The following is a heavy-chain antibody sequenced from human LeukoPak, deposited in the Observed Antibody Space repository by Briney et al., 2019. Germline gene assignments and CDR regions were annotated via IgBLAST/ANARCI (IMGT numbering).Heavy chain of an antibody. CDR2: IYYSGST. Sequence: SETLSLTCTVSGGSISSGGYYWSWIRQHPGKGLEWIGYIYYSGSTYYNPSLKSRVTISVDKSKNQFSLKLSSVTAADTAVYYCARELVVPAAMRREFDYWGQGTLVTVSS. CDR3: ARELVVPAAMRREFDY. J-gene: IGHJ4*02. V-gene: IGHV4-31*03. CDR1: GGSISSGGYY. D-gene: IGHD2-2*01.